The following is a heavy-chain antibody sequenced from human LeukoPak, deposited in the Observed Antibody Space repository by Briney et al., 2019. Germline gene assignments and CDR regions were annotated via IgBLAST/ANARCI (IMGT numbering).Heavy chain of an antibody. CDR2: IWYDGSNK. CDR1: GFTFSSYG. J-gene: IGHJ6*02. V-gene: IGHV3-33*08. Sequence: GGSLRLSCAASGFTFSSYGMHWVRQAPGKGLEWVAVIWYDGSNKYYADSVKGRFTISRDNSKNTLYLQMNSLRAEDTAVYYCARPLYSQWLLGVPYYGMDVWGQGTTVTVSS. D-gene: IGHD3-22*01. CDR3: ARPLYSQWLLGVPYYGMDV.